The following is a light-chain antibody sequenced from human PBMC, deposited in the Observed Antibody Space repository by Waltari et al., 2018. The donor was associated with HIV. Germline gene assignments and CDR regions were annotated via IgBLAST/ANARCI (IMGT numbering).Light chain of an antibody. CDR3: QQYGSSPMYT. Sequence: IVLTLSLGTLSLSPGERATLSCRASQSVSSSHLAWDQQKPGQAPTLLIYGASSRATGVPDRFSGSGSGTVFTLTISRREPEDFAVYYCQQYGSSPMYTFGQGTKLEIK. CDR2: GAS. CDR1: QSVSSSH. J-gene: IGKJ2*01. V-gene: IGKV3-20*01.